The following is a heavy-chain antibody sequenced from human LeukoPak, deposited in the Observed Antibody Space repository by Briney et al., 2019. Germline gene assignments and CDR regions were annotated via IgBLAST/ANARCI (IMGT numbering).Heavy chain of an antibody. Sequence: ASVKVSCKASGYTFTSYYMYWVRQAPGQGLEWMGIINPSGDNTNYAQKFQGRVTMTRNTSISTAYMELSSLRSEDTAVYYCARGREGWFDPTDPPNYYMDVWGKGTTVTISS. CDR2: INPSGDNT. CDR1: GYTFTSYY. CDR3: ARGREGWFDPTDPPNYYMDV. D-gene: IGHD3-10*01. V-gene: IGHV1-46*01. J-gene: IGHJ6*03.